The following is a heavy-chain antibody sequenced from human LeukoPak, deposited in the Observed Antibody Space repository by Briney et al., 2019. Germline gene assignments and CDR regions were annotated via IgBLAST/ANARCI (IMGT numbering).Heavy chain of an antibody. CDR3: AKGLIGAVAGPSVDY. V-gene: IGHV3-23*01. CDR1: GFTFSSYA. Sequence: GGSLRLSCAASGFTFSSYAMSWVRQAPGKGLEWVSAISGSGGSTYYADSVKGRFTISRDNSKNTLYLQMNSLRAEDTAVYYCAKGLIGAVAGPSVDYWGQGTLVTVSS. CDR2: ISGSGGST. J-gene: IGHJ4*02. D-gene: IGHD6-19*01.